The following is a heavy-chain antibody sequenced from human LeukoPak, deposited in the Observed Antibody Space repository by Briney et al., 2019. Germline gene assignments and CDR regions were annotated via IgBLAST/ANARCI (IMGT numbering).Heavy chain of an antibody. D-gene: IGHD2-2*01. Sequence: SVKVSCKASGGTFSSYAISWVRQAPGQGLEWMGGIIPIFGTANYAQKFQGRVMITADKSTNTAYMELSSLRSEDTAVYYCAREMSFCSGISCYAQKYYYYYMDLWGKGTTVTVSS. CDR1: GGTFSSYA. CDR3: AREMSFCSGISCYAQKYYYYYMDL. CDR2: IIPIFGTA. J-gene: IGHJ6*03. V-gene: IGHV1-69*06.